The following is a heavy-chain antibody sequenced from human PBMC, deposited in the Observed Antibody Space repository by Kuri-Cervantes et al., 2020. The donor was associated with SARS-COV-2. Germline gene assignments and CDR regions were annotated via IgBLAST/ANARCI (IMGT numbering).Heavy chain of an antibody. Sequence: GESLKISCAASGFTFSSYSMNWVRQAPGKGLEWVSSISSSSSYIYYADSVKGRFTISRDNAKNSLYLQMNSLRAEDTAVYYCAKGGDLVEWLSRPNDAFDIWGQGTMVTVSS. V-gene: IGHV3-21*01. CDR3: AKGGDLVEWLSRPNDAFDI. D-gene: IGHD3-3*01. CDR2: ISSSSSYI. J-gene: IGHJ3*02. CDR1: GFTFSSYS.